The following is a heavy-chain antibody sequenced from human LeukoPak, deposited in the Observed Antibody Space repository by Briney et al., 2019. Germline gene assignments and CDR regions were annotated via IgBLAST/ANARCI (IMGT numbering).Heavy chain of an antibody. V-gene: IGHV1-18*04. CDR2: ISAYNGNT. Sequence: GASVKVSCKASGYTFTSYGISWVRQAPGQGLEWMGWISAYNGNTNYAQKLQGRVTMTTDTSTSTAYMELRSPRSDDTAVYYCARSYGSGSPPWFDPWGQGTLVTVSS. CDR3: ARSYGSGSPPWFDP. CDR1: GYTFTSYG. D-gene: IGHD3-10*01. J-gene: IGHJ5*02.